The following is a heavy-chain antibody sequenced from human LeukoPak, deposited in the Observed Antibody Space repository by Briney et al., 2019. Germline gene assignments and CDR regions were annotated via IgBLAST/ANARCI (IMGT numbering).Heavy chain of an antibody. CDR3: ARQEYCSGASCYTWFDP. Sequence: GESLKISCKGSGYSFSTYWIGWVRQMPGKGLEWMGIIYPGDSDTRYSPSFQGQVIISADKSISTAYLQWSSLKASDTAMYYCARQEYCSGASCYTWFDPWGQGTLVTVSS. D-gene: IGHD2-15*01. V-gene: IGHV5-51*01. CDR1: GYSFSTYW. CDR2: IYPGDSDT. J-gene: IGHJ5*02.